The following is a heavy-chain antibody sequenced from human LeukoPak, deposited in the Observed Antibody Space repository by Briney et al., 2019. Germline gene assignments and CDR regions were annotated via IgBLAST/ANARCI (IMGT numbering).Heavy chain of an antibody. CDR2: INPSGGSP. Sequence: ASVKVSCKASGYTFTTYYIHWVRQAPGQGLEWLGIINPSGGSPTYAQKFQGRVTMTRDTSTSTAYMELSSLRSEDTAVYYCASHYCGGDCYPPKYYFDYWGQGTLVTVSS. D-gene: IGHD2-21*02. J-gene: IGHJ4*02. CDR1: GYTFTTYY. V-gene: IGHV1-46*01. CDR3: ASHYCGGDCYPPKYYFDY.